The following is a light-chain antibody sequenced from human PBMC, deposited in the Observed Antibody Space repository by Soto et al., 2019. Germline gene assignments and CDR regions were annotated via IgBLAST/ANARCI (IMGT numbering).Light chain of an antibody. CDR1: QDNSKY. Sequence: DIQMTQSPSSLSASVGDRITITCQASQDNSKYLIWYQQTPGKAPKFLIYEASNLERGVPSRFSGSGSGTDFTFTINSLQPEDIATYYCQQYHSLPFTFGPGTKLDIK. J-gene: IGKJ3*01. V-gene: IGKV1-33*01. CDR3: QQYHSLPFT. CDR2: EAS.